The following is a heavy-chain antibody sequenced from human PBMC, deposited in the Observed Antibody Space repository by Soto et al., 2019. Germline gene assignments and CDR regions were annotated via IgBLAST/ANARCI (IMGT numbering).Heavy chain of an antibody. CDR1: GASLRSGSCY. J-gene: IGHJ4*02. Sequence: SETLSLTCTFSGASLRSGSCYWSWIRQPPGKGLEWIGYISHSGRTNYDPSLKSRLTMSVDTSQNQFSLQLNSVTAADTAVYYCSYGSSFDYWGQGTLVTVSS. V-gene: IGHV4-61*01. CDR3: SYGSSFDY. CDR2: ISHSGRT. D-gene: IGHD3-10*01.